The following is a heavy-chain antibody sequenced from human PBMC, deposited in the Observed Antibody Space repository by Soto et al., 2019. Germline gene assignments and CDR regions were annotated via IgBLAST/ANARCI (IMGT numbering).Heavy chain of an antibody. CDR3: ARDLPDRENWFDP. CDR2: IIPIFGTA. CDR1: GGTFSSYA. Sequence: QVQLVQSGAEVKKPGASVQVSCKASGGTFSSYAISWVRQAPGQGREWMGGIIPIFGTANYAQKFQGRVTITADESTSTAYMELSSLRSEDTAVYYCARDLPDRENWFDPWGQGTLVTVSS. J-gene: IGHJ5*02. V-gene: IGHV1-69*12. D-gene: IGHD1-26*01.